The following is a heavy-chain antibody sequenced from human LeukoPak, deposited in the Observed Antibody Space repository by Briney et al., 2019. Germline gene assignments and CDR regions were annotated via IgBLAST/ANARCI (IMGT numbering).Heavy chain of an antibody. CDR2: IKQGGSEK. CDR3: GREWAVDF. Sequence: GGSLTLSCAASGFTLSKHWMTWVRQAPGKGLECVAIIKQGGSEKYYVNSVKGRFTISRDNAKNSLYLQMNSLRVEDTAVYYCGREWAVDFWGQGTLVTVSS. V-gene: IGHV3-7*01. CDR1: GFTLSKHW. J-gene: IGHJ4*02.